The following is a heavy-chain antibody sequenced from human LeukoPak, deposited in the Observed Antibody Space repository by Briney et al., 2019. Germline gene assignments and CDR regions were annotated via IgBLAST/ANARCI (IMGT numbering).Heavy chain of an antibody. CDR2: ISSSSTI. D-gene: IGHD2-2*01. V-gene: IGHV3-48*01. J-gene: IGHJ2*01. CDR3: AKDPCSSTSCQGWYFDL. Sequence: GGSLRLSCAASGFTFSSYSMNWVRQAPGKGLEWVSYISSSSTIYYADSVKGRFTISRDNAKNSLYLQMNSLRAEDTAVYYCAKDPCSSTSCQGWYFDLWGRGTLVTVSS. CDR1: GFTFSSYS.